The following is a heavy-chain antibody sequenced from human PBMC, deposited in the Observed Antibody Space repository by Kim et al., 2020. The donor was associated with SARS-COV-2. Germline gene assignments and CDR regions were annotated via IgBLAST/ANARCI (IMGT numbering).Heavy chain of an antibody. CDR1: GFTFSSYG. V-gene: IGHV3-30*18. D-gene: IGHD2-8*01. J-gene: IGHJ3*02. CDR2: ISYDGSNK. CDR3: AKAREEWYDAFDI. Sequence: GGSLRLSCAASGFTFSSYGMHWVRQAPGKGLEWVAVISYDGSNKYYADSVKGRFTISRDNSKNTLYLQMNSLRAEDTAVYYCAKAREEWYDAFDIWGQGTMVTVSS.